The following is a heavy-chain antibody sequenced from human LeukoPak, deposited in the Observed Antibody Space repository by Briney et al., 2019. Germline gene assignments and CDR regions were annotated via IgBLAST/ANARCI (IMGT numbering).Heavy chain of an antibody. CDR3: ARAYAERYTSSWYFDY. D-gene: IGHD6-13*01. V-gene: IGHV3-21*01. CDR1: GFTFSSYS. Sequence: GGSLRLSCAASGFTFSSYSMNWVRQAPGKGLEWVSSISSSSSYIYYADSVKGRFTISRDNAKNTLYLQMNSLRAEDTAVYYCARAYAERYTSSWYFDYWGQGTLVTVSS. J-gene: IGHJ4*02. CDR2: ISSSSSYI.